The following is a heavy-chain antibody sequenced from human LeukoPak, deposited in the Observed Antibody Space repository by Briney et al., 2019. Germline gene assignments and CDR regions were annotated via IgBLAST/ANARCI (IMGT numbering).Heavy chain of an antibody. Sequence: PSETLSLTCTVSGGSISSSSYYWGWIRQPPGKGLEWIGSIYYDGSTYYNPSLKSRVTISVDTSKNQFSLKLSSVTAADTAVYYCARRNSSGSQRAEQNDAFDIWGHGTMVTVSS. CDR1: GGSISSSSYY. CDR2: IYYDGST. CDR3: ARRNSSGSQRAEQNDAFDI. D-gene: IGHD6-19*01. V-gene: IGHV4-39*01. J-gene: IGHJ3*02.